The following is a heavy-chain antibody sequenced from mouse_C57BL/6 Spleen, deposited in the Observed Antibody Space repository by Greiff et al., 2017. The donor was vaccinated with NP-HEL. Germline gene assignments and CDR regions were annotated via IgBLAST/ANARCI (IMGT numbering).Heavy chain of an antibody. CDR3: ARLYYDYDGGYYFDY. J-gene: IGHJ2*01. CDR1: GFTFSDYG. V-gene: IGHV5-17*01. CDR2: ISSGSSTI. Sequence: EVQGVESGGGLVKPGGSLKLSCAASGFTFSDYGMHWVRQAPEKGLEWVAYISSGSSTIYYADTVKGRFTISRDNAKNTLFLQMTSLRSEDTAMYYCARLYYDYDGGYYFDYWGQGTTLTVSS. D-gene: IGHD2-4*01.